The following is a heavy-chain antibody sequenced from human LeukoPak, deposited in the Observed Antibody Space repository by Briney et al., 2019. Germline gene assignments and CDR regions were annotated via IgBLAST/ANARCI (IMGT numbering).Heavy chain of an antibody. CDR3: ARDKSMNGGDVFDI. Sequence: GGSLRLSCAASGFTFSTYWMTWVRQAPGKGPEWVANIKEDGSATYYVDSVKGRFTISRDNSKNTLYLQMSSLRAEDTAVYYCARDKSMNGGDVFDIWGQGTMVTVSS. CDR1: GFTFSTYW. D-gene: IGHD4-23*01. V-gene: IGHV3-7*05. J-gene: IGHJ3*02. CDR2: IKEDGSAT.